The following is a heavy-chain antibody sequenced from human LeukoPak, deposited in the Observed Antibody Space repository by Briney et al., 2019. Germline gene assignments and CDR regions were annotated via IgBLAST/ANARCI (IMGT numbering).Heavy chain of an antibody. CDR1: GYTFTSYG. J-gene: IGHJ6*03. D-gene: IGHD6-13*01. V-gene: IGHV1-18*01. CDR2: ISAYNGNT. CDR3: ARVEGAYSSSWYPSYYYYYMDV. Sequence: ASVKVSLKASGYTFTSYGISWVRQAPGQGLEWMGWISAYNGNTNYAQKLQGRVTMTTDTSTSTAYMELRSLRSDDTAVYYCARVEGAYSSSWYPSYYYYYMDVWGKGTTVTVSS.